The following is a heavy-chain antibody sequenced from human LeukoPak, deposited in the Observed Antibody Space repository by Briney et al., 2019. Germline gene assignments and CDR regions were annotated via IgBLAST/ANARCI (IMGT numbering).Heavy chain of an antibody. CDR3: ARRSTCSWYAFDI. Sequence: GESLKISCKASGYSFTHYYIAWVRQMPGKGLEWMGIIYPGDSDTTYSPSFQGLVTMSADKSISTAYLQWSSLKASDTAMYYCARRSTCSWYAFDIWGQGTMVTVSS. V-gene: IGHV5-51*01. D-gene: IGHD6-13*01. CDR1: GYSFTHYY. CDR2: IYPGDSDT. J-gene: IGHJ3*02.